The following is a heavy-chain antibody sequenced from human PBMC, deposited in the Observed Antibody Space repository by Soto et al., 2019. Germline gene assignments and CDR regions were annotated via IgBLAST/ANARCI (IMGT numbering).Heavy chain of an antibody. CDR1: GYTFTSYG. J-gene: IGHJ6*02. V-gene: IGHV1-18*04. CDR2: ISPYSGHT. CDR3: ARDRCTTAKCYTHHLDV. Sequence: QGQLVQSGGEVTKPGASVKVSCNASGYTFTSYGISWVRQAPGQGLERMGWISPYSGHTKDAQKVQGKVTLTTETSTGTAYMELRSLASDDTAVYYCARDRCTTAKCYTHHLDVWGQGTTVIVSS. D-gene: IGHD2-8*01.